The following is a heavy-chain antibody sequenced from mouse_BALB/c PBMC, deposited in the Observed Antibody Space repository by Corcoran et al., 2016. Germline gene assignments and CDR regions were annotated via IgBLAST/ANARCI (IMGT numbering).Heavy chain of an antibody. D-gene: IGHD1-1*01. CDR1: GYTITSGYS. J-gene: IGHJ2*01. CDR2: IRYDGSN. V-gene: IGHV3-6*02. Sequence: EVQLHESGPGLVKHSQSLSLTCSVTGYTITSGYSCYWIRQFPGNKLEWMGYIRYDGSNNYNTSLKNRISFTRDPSKNQFFLKLNSVTTEDTATYYCARDYYGSSYDDYWGQGITLTVSS. CDR3: ARDYYGSSYDDY.